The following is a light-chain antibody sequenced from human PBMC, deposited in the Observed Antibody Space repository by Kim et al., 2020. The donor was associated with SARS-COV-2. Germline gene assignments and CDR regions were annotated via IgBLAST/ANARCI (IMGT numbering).Light chain of an antibody. Sequence: GRRVAVIVSGTHSKPGTHSVHLDQQYPGTAPAVLIYRNNQRPSGVPGRFSGSKSGTAASLAISGLQSEDEGDYYCAGWDDNLNAEVFGGGTQLTVL. CDR1: HSKPGTHS. CDR3: AGWDDNLNAEV. V-gene: IGLV1-44*01. CDR2: RNN. J-gene: IGLJ3*02.